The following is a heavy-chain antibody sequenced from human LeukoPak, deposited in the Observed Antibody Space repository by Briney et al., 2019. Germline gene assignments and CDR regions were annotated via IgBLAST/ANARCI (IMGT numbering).Heavy chain of an antibody. CDR1: GFTFSNYW. V-gene: IGHV3-7*01. CDR3: ARDKIVGASKFDY. CDR2: IKQDESEK. D-gene: IGHD1-26*01. J-gene: IGHJ4*02. Sequence: GGSLRLSCAVSGFTFSNYWMSWVRQAPGKGLEWVAHIKQDESEKYYVDSVKGRFTISRDNAKNSLYLQMNSLRAEDTAIYSCARDKIVGASKFDYWGQGTLSPSPQ.